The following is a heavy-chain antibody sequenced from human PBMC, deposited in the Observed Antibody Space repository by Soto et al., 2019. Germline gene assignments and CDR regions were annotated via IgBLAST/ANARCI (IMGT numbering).Heavy chain of an antibody. D-gene: IGHD6-19*01. CDR1: GFTFSHYY. J-gene: IGHJ6*02. CDR3: ATPKSSGGYYYGMDV. Sequence: TGGSLRLSCAASGFTFSHYYMSWIRQAPGKGLEWVSYISSSSSYTNYADSVKGRFTISRDNAKNSLYLQMNSLRAEDTAVYYCATPKSSGGYYYGMDVWGQGTTVTVSS. CDR2: ISSSSSYT. V-gene: IGHV3-11*06.